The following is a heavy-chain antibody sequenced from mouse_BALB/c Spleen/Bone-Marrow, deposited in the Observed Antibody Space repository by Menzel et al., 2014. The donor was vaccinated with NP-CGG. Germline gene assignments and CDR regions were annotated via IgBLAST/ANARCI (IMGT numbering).Heavy chain of an antibody. CDR2: ISDGGSYT. V-gene: IGHV5-4*02. J-gene: IGHJ3*01. CDR3: ARDGDYKYAWFAY. CDR1: GFTFSDYY. Sequence: DVHLVESGGDLVEPGGSLKLSCAASGFTFSDYYMYWVRQTPEKRLEWVATISDGGSYTYYPDSVKGRFIISRDNAKNNLYLHMSSLKSEDTAMYYCARDGDYKYAWFAYWGQGTLVTVSA. D-gene: IGHD2-14*01.